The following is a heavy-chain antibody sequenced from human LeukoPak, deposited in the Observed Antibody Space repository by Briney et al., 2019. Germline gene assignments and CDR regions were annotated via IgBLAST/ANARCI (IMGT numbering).Heavy chain of an antibody. D-gene: IGHD6-19*01. CDR1: GFTFSTYS. CDR2: ISSSSSSI. J-gene: IGHJ5*02. Sequence: PGGSLRLSCAASGFTFSTYSMNWVRQAPGKGLEWVSSISSSSSSIYYSDSVKGRFTVSRDNAKNSLYLQMNSLRDEDTAAYYCAKTPAPRVAGTSWFDPWGQGTLVTVSS. CDR3: AKTPAPRVAGTSWFDP. V-gene: IGHV3-21*01.